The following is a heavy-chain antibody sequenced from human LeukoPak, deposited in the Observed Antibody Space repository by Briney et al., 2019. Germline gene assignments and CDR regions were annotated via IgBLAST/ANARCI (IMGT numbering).Heavy chain of an antibody. CDR3: ARRKGTFDY. V-gene: IGHV4-59*01. CDR1: GGSISSYY. Sequence: PSETLSLTCTVSGGSISSYYWSWIRQPPGKGLEWIGYIYYSGSTIYNPSLKSRVTISVDTSKNQFSLKLSSVTAADTAVYYCARRKGTFDYWGQGTLVTVSS. J-gene: IGHJ4*02. CDR2: IYYSGST.